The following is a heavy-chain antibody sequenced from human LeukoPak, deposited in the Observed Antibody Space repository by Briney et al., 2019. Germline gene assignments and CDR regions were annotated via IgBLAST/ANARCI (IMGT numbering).Heavy chain of an antibody. V-gene: IGHV3-74*01. CDR2: INNDGSRT. D-gene: IGHD6-13*01. J-gene: IGHJ4*02. CDR3: ARDDAAAGIIFDY. Sequence: QPGGSLRLSCAASGFTYSTYWMHWVRQVPGKGLVWVSRINNDGSRTNYADSVKGRFTISRDNAKNTVFLQMSSLRVEDTAVYYCARDDAAAGIIFDYWGQGTLVTVSS. CDR1: GFTYSTYW.